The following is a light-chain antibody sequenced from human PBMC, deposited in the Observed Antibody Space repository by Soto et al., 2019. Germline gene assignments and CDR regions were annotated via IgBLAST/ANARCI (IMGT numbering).Light chain of an antibody. Sequence: DIQMTQSPSSLSASVGDRVTITCQASQDIRNYLNWYQQKPGKAXKLLIYDASTLEVGAPSRFSGSGSGTDFTFTISSLQPEDIAKYYGQHYDSLPPITFGQGTRLEIK. J-gene: IGKJ5*01. V-gene: IGKV1-33*01. CDR2: DAS. CDR3: QHYDSLPPIT. CDR1: QDIRNY.